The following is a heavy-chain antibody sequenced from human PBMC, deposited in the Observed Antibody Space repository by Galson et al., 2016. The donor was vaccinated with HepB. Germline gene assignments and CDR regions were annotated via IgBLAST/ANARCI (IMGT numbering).Heavy chain of an antibody. CDR2: INSDGSNT. CDR1: GFTFSSYW. Sequence: SLRLSCAASGFTFSSYWMHWVRQAPGKGLVWVSRINSDGSNTACADSVKGRFTISRDNAKNTLYLQMNSLRAEDTAVYYCARERTVLLWFGEPGGMDVWGQGTTVTVSS. CDR3: ARERTVLLWFGEPGGMDV. J-gene: IGHJ6*02. V-gene: IGHV3-74*01. D-gene: IGHD3-10*01.